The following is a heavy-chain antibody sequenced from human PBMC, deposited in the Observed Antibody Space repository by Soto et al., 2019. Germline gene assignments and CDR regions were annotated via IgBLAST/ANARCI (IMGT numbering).Heavy chain of an antibody. Sequence: SETLSLTCTVSGGSMSSYYWSWIRQPPGKGLEWIGYIYYSGSTNYNPSLKSRVTILVDTSKNQFSLNLSTVTAADTAVYYCARQGRGSSLTDDYWGQGTLVNVSS. J-gene: IGHJ4*02. CDR1: GGSMSSYY. CDR2: IYYSGST. D-gene: IGHD3-10*01. CDR3: ARQGRGSSLTDDY. V-gene: IGHV4-59*08.